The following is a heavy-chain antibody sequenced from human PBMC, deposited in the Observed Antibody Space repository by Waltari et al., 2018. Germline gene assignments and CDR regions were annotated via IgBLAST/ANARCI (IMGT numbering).Heavy chain of an antibody. D-gene: IGHD6-13*01. CDR1: GFTFSSYA. V-gene: IGHV3-30-3*01. CDR3: AIGGVETSWYWRY. J-gene: IGHJ4*02. Sequence: QVQLVESGGGVVQPGRSLRLSCAASGFTFSSYAMHWVRQAPGKGREWVAVISDDGSNKYYADSVKGRFTISRDNSKNTLYLQMSSLRAEDTAVYYCAIGGVETSWYWRYWGQGTLVTVSS. CDR2: ISDDGSNK.